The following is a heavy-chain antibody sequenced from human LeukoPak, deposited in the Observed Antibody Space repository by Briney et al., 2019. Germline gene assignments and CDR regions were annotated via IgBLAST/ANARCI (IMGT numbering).Heavy chain of an antibody. J-gene: IGHJ4*02. V-gene: IGHV3-30*18. CDR1: GFTVSDAW. CDR3: AKGSSNLDY. CDR2: LAYDGTNE. D-gene: IGHD2-2*01. Sequence: GGSLRLSCAASGFTVSDAWMNWVRQAPGKGLEWVALLAYDGTNELYTDSVKGRFTISRDNSKNTLYLQMNSLRAEDTAVYYCAKGSSNLDYWGQGTLVTVSS.